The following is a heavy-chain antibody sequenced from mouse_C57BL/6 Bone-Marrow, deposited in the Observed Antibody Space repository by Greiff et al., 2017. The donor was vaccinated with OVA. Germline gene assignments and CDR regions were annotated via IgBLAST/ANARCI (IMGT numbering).Heavy chain of an antibody. D-gene: IGHD1-1*01. CDR2: ISSGSSTI. V-gene: IGHV5-17*01. CDR3: AYYGSSPGWFAY. CDR1: GFTFSDYG. Sequence: EVQGVESGGGLVKPGGSLKLSCAASGFTFSDYGMHWVRQAPEKGLEWVAYISSGSSTIYYADTVKGRFTISRDNAKNTLFLQITSLRSEDTAMYYCAYYGSSPGWFAYWGQGTLVTVSA. J-gene: IGHJ3*01.